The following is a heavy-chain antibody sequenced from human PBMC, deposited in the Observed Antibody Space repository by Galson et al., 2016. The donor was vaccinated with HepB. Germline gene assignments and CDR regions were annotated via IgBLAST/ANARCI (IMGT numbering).Heavy chain of an antibody. CDR3: ARWGVTAGLDN. CDR2: INPTGGDT. D-gene: IGHD3-16*01. CDR1: GFDFGHYW. J-gene: IGHJ4*02. Sequence: SLRLSCAASGFDFGHYWMSWARQAPGEGLEWVANINPTGGDTYYVASVRGRFVISRDNARNVLVLQMTTLRGEDTALYYCARWGVTAGLDNWGQGTLVTVSS. V-gene: IGHV3-7*03.